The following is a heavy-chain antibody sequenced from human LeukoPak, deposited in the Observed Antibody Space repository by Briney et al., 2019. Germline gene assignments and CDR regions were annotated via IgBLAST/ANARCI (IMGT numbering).Heavy chain of an antibody. CDR2: IPYDGSNK. J-gene: IGHJ4*02. CDR3: ARERITTTAFDY. V-gene: IGHV3-30*02. Sequence: GGSLRLSCGASGFTFSNYGMHWVRQAPGKGLEWVAFIPYDGSNKYYADSLKGRFTISRDNSKDTLYLQMNSLRAEDTAIYYCARERITTTAFDYWGQGTLVTVSS. D-gene: IGHD4-17*01. CDR1: GFTFSNYG.